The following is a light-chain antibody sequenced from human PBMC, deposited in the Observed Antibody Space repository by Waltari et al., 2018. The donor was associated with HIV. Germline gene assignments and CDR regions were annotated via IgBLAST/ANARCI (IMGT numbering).Light chain of an antibody. Sequence: DIQMSQAPSSLSASVGDRVTITCRASRDISTDLAWYQQKSGEVPKLLIYGASTLRSGVSSRFRGGGSATEFTLTINGLQPEDAASYYCQNYDSAPVAFGQGTRLEI. V-gene: IGKV1-27*01. CDR1: RDISTD. CDR2: GAS. CDR3: QNYDSAPVA. J-gene: IGKJ5*01.